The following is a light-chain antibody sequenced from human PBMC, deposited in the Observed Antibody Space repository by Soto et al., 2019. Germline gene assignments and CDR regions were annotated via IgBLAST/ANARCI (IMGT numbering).Light chain of an antibody. Sequence: DIVMTQSPLSLPVTPGEPASISCRSSQSLLQSNGYNYLDWYLQKPGQSPQLLIYLGSNRASGVPDRFSGSGLGTDFTLKISSVEAEDVGVYYCMQALQTSYTFGQGTKLEIK. CDR3: MQALQTSYT. CDR2: LGS. V-gene: IGKV2-28*01. CDR1: QSLLQSNGYNY. J-gene: IGKJ2*01.